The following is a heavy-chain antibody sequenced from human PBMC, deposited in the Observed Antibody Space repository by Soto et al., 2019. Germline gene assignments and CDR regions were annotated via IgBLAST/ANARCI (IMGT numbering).Heavy chain of an antibody. CDR1: GFAFSSYA. CDR2: ISYNGDTT. J-gene: IGHJ4*02. CDR3: ARDQIPGPPDYFDY. V-gene: IGHV3-30-3*01. Sequence: QVQLVESGGDVVQPGRSLRLSCAASGFAFSSYAMHWVRQAPGKGLEWVAVISYNGDTTYYAESVKGRFTISRDNSKNALYLQMNSLRAEDTAVYYCARDQIPGPPDYFDYWGQGTLVTVSS.